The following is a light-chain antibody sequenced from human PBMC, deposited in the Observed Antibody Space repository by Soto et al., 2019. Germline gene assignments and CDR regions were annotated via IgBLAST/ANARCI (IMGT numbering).Light chain of an antibody. Sequence: EIVLTPSPATLSLSPGERATLSCRASQSVSSFLAWYQQKPGQAPRLLIYETFNRATGVPARFSGSGSGTDFTLTISSLEPEDFAVYYCQQRSNWWTFGQGTKVDIK. CDR3: QQRSNWWT. CDR1: QSVSSF. CDR2: ETF. J-gene: IGKJ1*01. V-gene: IGKV3-11*01.